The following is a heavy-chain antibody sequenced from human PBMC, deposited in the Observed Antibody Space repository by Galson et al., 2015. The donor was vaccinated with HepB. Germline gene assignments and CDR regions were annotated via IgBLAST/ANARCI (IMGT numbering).Heavy chain of an antibody. J-gene: IGHJ5*02. CDR2: INAYSRKT. D-gene: IGHD2-15*01. CDR1: GYTFSSYS. V-gene: IGHV1-18*01. CDR3: ARGALVVVVGATQNNWFDP. Sequence: SVKVSCKASGYTFSSYSITWVRQAPGQGLEWMGWINAYSRKTNYARQLQGRVAMTTDTSTSTAYMELRSLRSDDTAVYFCARGALVVVVGATQNNWFDPWGQGTLVTVSS.